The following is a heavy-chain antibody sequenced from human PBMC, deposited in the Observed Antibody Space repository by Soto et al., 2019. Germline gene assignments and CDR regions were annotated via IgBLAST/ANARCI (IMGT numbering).Heavy chain of an antibody. CDR3: ARDPDSSGWSTY. CDR1: GFTVSSNY. V-gene: IGHV3-53*01. D-gene: IGHD6-19*01. Sequence: PGGSLRLSCAASGFTVSSNYMSWVRQAPGKGLEWVSVIHSDGSTYYADSVKGRFTISTDNSKNTMYLQMNSLRAEDTAVYYCARDPDSSGWSTYWGPGTLVTVSS. CDR2: IHSDGST. J-gene: IGHJ4*02.